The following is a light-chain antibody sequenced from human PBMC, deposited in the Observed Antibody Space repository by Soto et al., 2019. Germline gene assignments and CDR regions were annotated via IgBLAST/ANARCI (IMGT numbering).Light chain of an antibody. J-gene: IGKJ3*01. CDR3: MESFRTPPN. V-gene: IGKV2-28*01. Sequence: EIVMTQSPLYLPVTPGEPASISCRSSQSLLYGNGNNYLDWYLQKPGQSPQVLIYLGSNRASGVPDRVDGSGSGYEFTMKIRWVEAEDFWFFYWMESFRTPPNFGPGTKVDIK. CDR2: LGS. CDR1: QSLLYGNGNNY.